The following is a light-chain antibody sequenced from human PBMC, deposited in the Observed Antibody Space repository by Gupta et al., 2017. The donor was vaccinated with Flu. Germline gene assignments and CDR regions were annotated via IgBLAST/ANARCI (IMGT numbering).Light chain of an antibody. Sequence: SYVLTQPPSVSVAPGQTARITCGGNDIGTKSVHWYQQKPGQAPVLVVYDDSDRPSGIPERFSGSNSGNTATLTLSRVEAGDEADYYCHGWDSGSDHPWVFGGGTKLTVL. V-gene: IGLV3-21*02. CDR2: DDS. CDR3: HGWDSGSDHPWV. J-gene: IGLJ3*02. CDR1: DIGTKS.